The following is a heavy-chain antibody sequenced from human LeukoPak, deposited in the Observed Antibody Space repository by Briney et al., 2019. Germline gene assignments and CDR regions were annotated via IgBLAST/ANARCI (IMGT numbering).Heavy chain of an antibody. D-gene: IGHD4-11*01. J-gene: IGHJ6*03. CDR1: GGSISSYY. CDR2: IYYSGST. V-gene: IGHV4-59*01. Sequence: PSETLSLTCTVSGGSISSYYWSWIRQPPGKGLEWIGYIYYSGSTNYNPSLKSRVTISVETSKNQFSLKLSSVTAADTAVYYCARGISNFYPYYYYYMDVWGKGTTVTVSS. CDR3: ARGISNFYPYYYYYMDV.